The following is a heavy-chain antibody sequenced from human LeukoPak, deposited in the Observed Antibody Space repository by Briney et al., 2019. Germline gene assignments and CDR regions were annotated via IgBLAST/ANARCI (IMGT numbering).Heavy chain of an antibody. CDR1: GGSISSGSYY. V-gene: IGHV4-61*02. CDR2: IYTSGST. D-gene: IGHD3-22*01. Sequence: SETLSLTCAVSGGSISSGSYYWSWIRQPAGKGLEWLGRIYTSGSTNYNPSLKSRVTISVDTSKNQFSLKLSSVTAADTAVYYCARDRAGGDSSGYFMRSNWFDPWGQGTLVTVSS. J-gene: IGHJ5*02. CDR3: ARDRAGGDSSGYFMRSNWFDP.